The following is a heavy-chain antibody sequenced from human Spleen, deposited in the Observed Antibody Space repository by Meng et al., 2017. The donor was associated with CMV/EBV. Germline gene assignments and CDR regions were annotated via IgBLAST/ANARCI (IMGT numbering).Heavy chain of an antibody. Sequence: GESLKISCAASGFTFSRYGMHWVRLAPGKGLEWVAFIRYEGNNTYYADSVKGRFTISRDNAKTSLFLQMTSLRAEDTAVYYCATEKNSAFDVWGQGTMVTVSS. CDR2: IRYEGNNT. V-gene: IGHV3-30*02. CDR1: GFTFSRYG. CDR3: ATEKNSAFDV. J-gene: IGHJ3*01. D-gene: IGHD2/OR15-2a*01.